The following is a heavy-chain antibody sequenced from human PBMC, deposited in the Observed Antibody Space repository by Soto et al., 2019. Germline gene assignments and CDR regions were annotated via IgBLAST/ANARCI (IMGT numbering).Heavy chain of an antibody. CDR3: XXXXXXXXXXSYAFDI. V-gene: IGHV4-34*01. CDR1: GGSFSGYY. CDR2: INHSGST. J-gene: IGHJ3*02. Sequence: QVQLQQWGAGLLKPSETLSLTCAVYGGSFSGYYWSWIRXXXGKXXEWIGEINHSGSTNYNPSLKSRVTISVDTSXNXXXLXXXXXXXXXXXXXXXXXXXXXXXXXSYAFDIWGQGTMVTVSS.